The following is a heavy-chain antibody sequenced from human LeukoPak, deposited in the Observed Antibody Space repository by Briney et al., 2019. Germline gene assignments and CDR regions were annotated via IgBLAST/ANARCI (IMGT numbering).Heavy chain of an antibody. CDR2: IYYSGST. CDR1: GFSLSTSGVG. D-gene: IGHD3-10*01. Sequence: SGPTLVNPTQTLTLTCTFSGFSLSTSGVGVGWIRQPPGKGLERIGSIYYSGSTYYNPSLKSRVTISVDTSKNQFSLKLSSVTAADTAVYYCARLVKLVRGVTSHYFDYWGQGTLVTVSS. CDR3: ARLVKLVRGVTSHYFDY. J-gene: IGHJ4*02. V-gene: IGHV4-39*01.